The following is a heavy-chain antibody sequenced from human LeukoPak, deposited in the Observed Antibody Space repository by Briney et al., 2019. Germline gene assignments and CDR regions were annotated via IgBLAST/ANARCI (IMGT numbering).Heavy chain of an antibody. CDR2: IYYSGST. D-gene: IGHD5-12*01. CDR1: GGSISSYY. CDR3: ARVGIVATSFFDY. V-gene: IGHV4-59*01. Sequence: SETLSLTCTVSGGSISSYYWSWIRQPPGKGLEWIGYIYYSGSTNYNPSLKSRVTISVDTSKNQFSLKLSSVTAADTAVYYCARVGIVATSFFDYWGQGTLVTVSS. J-gene: IGHJ4*02.